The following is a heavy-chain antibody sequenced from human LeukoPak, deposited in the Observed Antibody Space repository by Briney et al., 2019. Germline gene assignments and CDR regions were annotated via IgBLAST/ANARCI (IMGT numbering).Heavy chain of an antibody. V-gene: IGHV3-53*01. D-gene: IGHD2-2*01. Sequence: PGGSLRLSCAASGFTVSNNYMSRLRQAPGKGLEWVSVIYSGGSTHYADSVKGRFTISRDNSKNTVNLQMNSLRAEDTAVYYCARDRRVVPAAIYFYYMDVWGKGTTVTVSS. CDR2: IYSGGST. J-gene: IGHJ6*03. CDR1: GFTVSNNY. CDR3: ARDRRVVPAAIYFYYMDV.